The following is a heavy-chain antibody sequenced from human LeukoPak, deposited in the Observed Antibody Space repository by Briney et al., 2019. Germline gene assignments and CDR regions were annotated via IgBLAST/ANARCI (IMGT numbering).Heavy chain of an antibody. V-gene: IGHV3-7*01. J-gene: IGHJ4*02. D-gene: IGHD7-27*01. CDR3: MCWGTDNH. CDR2: INPGGNEV. Sequence: GGSLRLSCTFSGLTFRSYWMNWVRQAPGKGLEWVANINPGGNEVRSVDSVKGRSIISRDNAKNSLDLQMSSLRVEDTAVYYCMCWGTDNHWGQGILVTVSS. CDR1: GLTFRSYW.